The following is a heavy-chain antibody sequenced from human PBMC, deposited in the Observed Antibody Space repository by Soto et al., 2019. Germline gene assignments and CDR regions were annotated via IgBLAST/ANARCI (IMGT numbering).Heavy chain of an antibody. CDR3: ASVSPSIAAQYYYYGMDV. Sequence: QVQLVQSGAEVKKPGSSVKVSCKASGGTFSSYAISWVRQAPGQGLEWMGGIIPIFGTANYAQKFQGRVTITADESTSTAYMELSSLRSEDTAVYYCASVSPSIAAQYYYYGMDVWGQGTTVTVSS. CDR2: IIPIFGTA. D-gene: IGHD6-6*01. CDR1: GGTFSSYA. J-gene: IGHJ6*02. V-gene: IGHV1-69*01.